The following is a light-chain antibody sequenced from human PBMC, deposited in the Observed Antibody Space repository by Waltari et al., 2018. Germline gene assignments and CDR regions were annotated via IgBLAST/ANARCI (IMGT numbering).Light chain of an antibody. CDR3: QQYNNWDT. Sequence: DIQMTQSPSTLSASVGDRFTITCRASQSISNWLAWYQQTPGKAPKLLIYKASSLKSGVPSRFSGSGSGTEFILTISSLQPDDFATYYCQQYNNWDTFGQGTKLEIK. J-gene: IGKJ2*01. CDR2: KAS. V-gene: IGKV1-5*03. CDR1: QSISNW.